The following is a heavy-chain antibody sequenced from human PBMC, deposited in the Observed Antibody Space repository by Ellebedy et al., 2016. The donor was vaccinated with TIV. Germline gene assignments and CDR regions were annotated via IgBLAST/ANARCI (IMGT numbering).Heavy chain of an antibody. CDR3: ARWGFHDYGDYRLDY. Sequence: GGSLRLXXAASGFTFSSYSMNWVRQAPGKGLEWVSSISSSSSYIYYADSVKGRFTISRDNAKNSLYLQMNSLRAEDTAVYYCARWGFHDYGDYRLDYWGQGTLVTVSS. J-gene: IGHJ4*02. D-gene: IGHD4-17*01. CDR2: ISSSSSYI. CDR1: GFTFSSYS. V-gene: IGHV3-21*01.